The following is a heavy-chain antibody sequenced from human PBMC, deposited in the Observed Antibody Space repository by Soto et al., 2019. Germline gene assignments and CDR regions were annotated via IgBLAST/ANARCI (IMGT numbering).Heavy chain of an antibody. J-gene: IGHJ3*02. CDR1: GFSVTSNY. CDR2: IYSGGGT. CDR3: ARDIACSSSSCQGDNFDI. Sequence: QLVASGGGLIQPGESLTLSCEASGFSVTSNYMYWVRQAPGTGLEWVSLIYSGGGTHYADFANGRFIISRDTSRNTLPLQMDNLRAEDTAIYYCARDIACSSSSCQGDNFDIWGRGTMVTVSP. V-gene: IGHV3-53*01. D-gene: IGHD2-2*01.